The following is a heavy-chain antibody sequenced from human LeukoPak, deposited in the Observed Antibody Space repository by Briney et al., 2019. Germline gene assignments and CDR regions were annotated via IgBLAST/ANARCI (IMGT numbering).Heavy chain of an antibody. CDR3: AREAWFGELSYFDY. J-gene: IGHJ4*02. Sequence: SVKVSCKASGGTFSSYAISWVGQAPGQGLEWMGGIIPIFGTANYAQKFQGRVTITTDESTSTAYMELSSLRSEDTAVYYCAREAWFGELSYFDYWGQGTLVTVSS. CDR1: GGTFSSYA. D-gene: IGHD3-10*01. CDR2: IIPIFGTA. V-gene: IGHV1-69*05.